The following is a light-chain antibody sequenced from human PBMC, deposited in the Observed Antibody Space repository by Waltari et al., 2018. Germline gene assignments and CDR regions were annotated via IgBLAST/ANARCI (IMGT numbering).Light chain of an antibody. CDR1: QSVSRT. J-gene: IGKJ1*01. CDR2: GAS. Sequence: EIVLTQSPGTVTLAPGERATHSRRASQSVSRTLAWYQQQPGQAPKLLIYGASIRATGLPDGFTGIGSGTGFSHTLSSLDPEDFPMYFCQHYVRLPAKFGQGSQVETK. V-gene: IGKV3-20*01. CDR3: QHYVRLPAK.